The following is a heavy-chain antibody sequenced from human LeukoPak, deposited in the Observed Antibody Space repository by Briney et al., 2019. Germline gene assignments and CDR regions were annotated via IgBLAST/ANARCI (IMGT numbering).Heavy chain of an antibody. V-gene: IGHV3-21*01. CDR2: ISSSSNYM. D-gene: IGHD6-13*01. J-gene: IGHJ4*02. Sequence: GGSLRLSCAASGFTFSRNAMNWVRQAPGKGLEWVSFISSSSNYMSYADSVKGRFTISRDNAENSLYLQMNSLRAEDTAVYYCARPLDSSNNYFDYWGQGTLVTVSA. CDR1: GFTFSRNA. CDR3: ARPLDSSNNYFDY.